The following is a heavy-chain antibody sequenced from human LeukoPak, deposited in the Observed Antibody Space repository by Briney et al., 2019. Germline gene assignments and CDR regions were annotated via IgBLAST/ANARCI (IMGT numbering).Heavy chain of an antibody. CDR3: ARDGSGRGGKVQGVRTQLMVYALGA. CDR2: IQQDGSEK. D-gene: IGHD2-8*01. J-gene: IGHJ5*02. V-gene: IGHV3-7*01. Sequence: PGGSLRLSCAASGFTFSYYWMTWVRQAPGKGLEWVATIQQDGSEKHYVDSVKGRFTISRDNAKNSLSLQMNSLRAADTAVYYCARDGSGRGGKVQGVRTQLMVYALGAWGQGTLVTVSS. CDR1: GFTFSYYW.